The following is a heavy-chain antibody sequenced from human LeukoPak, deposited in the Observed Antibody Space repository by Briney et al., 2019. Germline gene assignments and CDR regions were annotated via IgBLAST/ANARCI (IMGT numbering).Heavy chain of an antibody. J-gene: IGHJ4*02. CDR3: ARVWSSGYTKDF. Sequence: GGSLRLSCAASGFTFSSYSIDWVRQAPGKGLEWLSYISSSSSTIYFADSVKGRFTISRDNAKNSAYLHMNSLRAEETAVYYCARVWSSGYTKDFWGQGTLVTVS. D-gene: IGHD3-22*01. CDR2: ISSSSSTI. CDR1: GFTFSSYS. V-gene: IGHV3-48*04.